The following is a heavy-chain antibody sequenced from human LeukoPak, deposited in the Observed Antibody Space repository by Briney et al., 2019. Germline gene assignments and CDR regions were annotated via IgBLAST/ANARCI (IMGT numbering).Heavy chain of an antibody. CDR2: VYFSGIT. V-gene: IGHV4-31*03. J-gene: IGHJ4*02. CDR3: ARDGVRYSGYGAFDY. CDR1: GGSINFGPYH. D-gene: IGHD5-12*01. Sequence: SETLSLTCTVSGGSINFGPYHWTWIRQHPGKGLEWIGYVYFSGITYYNPSLKSRVTISLDRSKNQFYLEVNSVTAADTAVYFCARDGVRYSGYGAFDYWGQGALVTVSS.